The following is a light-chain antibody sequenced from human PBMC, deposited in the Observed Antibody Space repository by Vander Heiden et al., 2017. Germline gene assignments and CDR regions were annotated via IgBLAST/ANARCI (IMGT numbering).Light chain of an antibody. CDR3: ISYAGSNNLV. J-gene: IGLJ2*01. V-gene: IGLV2-8*01. CDR2: EVT. CDR1: SSDVGGYKY. Sequence: QSARTQPPSASGTPGQSVTVSCARTSSDVGGYKYVSWYQQHPGKAPKLMIYEVTKRPSGVPDRFSGSKSGNTASLTVSGLQAEDEADYYCISYAGSNNLVFGGGTKLTVL.